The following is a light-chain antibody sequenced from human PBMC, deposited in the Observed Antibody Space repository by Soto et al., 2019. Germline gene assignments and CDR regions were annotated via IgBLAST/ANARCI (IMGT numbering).Light chain of an antibody. V-gene: IGKV1-39*01. Sequence: DIQMTQSPSTLSAGVGDSVTITCRASQRISTYLNWYQQKPGKDPTLLIYAASSLQSGVPSRFSGGGSGTDFTLTINTLQPEDFATYCCQQCYSSPRTFGQGTKVEIK. J-gene: IGKJ1*01. CDR3: QQCYSSPRT. CDR2: AAS. CDR1: QRISTY.